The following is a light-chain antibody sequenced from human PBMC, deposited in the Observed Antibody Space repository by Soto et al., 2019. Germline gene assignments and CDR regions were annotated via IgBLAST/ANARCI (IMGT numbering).Light chain of an antibody. CDR1: QDVGTNY. CDR2: GAS. V-gene: IGKV3-20*01. CDR3: QQFINSPYMYI. Sequence: EIVLTQSPGTLSLSPGEGATLSCRSSQDVGTNYLAWYQQKPGQAPRLLIFGASSRASGVPGRFSGNGSGTDFTLTISRLEPEDSAVYYCQQFINSPYMYIFGQGTKLEI. J-gene: IGKJ2*01.